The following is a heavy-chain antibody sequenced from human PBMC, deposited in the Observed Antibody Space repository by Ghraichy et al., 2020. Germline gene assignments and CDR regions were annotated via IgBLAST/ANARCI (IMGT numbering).Heavy chain of an antibody. Sequence: ASVKVSCKASGYTFTSYGISWVRQAPGQGLEWMGWISAYNGNTNYAQKLQGRVTMTTDTSTSTAYMELRSLRSDDTAVYYCAIQWLAQNYYGMDVWGQGTTVTVSS. D-gene: IGHD6-19*01. CDR3: AIQWLAQNYYGMDV. CDR1: GYTFTSYG. V-gene: IGHV1-18*01. CDR2: ISAYNGNT. J-gene: IGHJ6*02.